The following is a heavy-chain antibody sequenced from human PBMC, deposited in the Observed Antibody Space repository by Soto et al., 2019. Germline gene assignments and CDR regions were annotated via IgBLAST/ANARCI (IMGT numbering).Heavy chain of an antibody. Sequence: GGSLRLSCAASGFTFSSYAMSWVRQAPGKGLEWVSAISGSGGSTYYADSVKGRFTISRDNSKNTLYLQMNSLRAEDTAVYYCAKDRGYYDILTGLDAFDIWGQGTMVTVSS. J-gene: IGHJ3*02. D-gene: IGHD3-9*01. CDR2: ISGSGGST. V-gene: IGHV3-23*01. CDR1: GFTFSSYA. CDR3: AKDRGYYDILTGLDAFDI.